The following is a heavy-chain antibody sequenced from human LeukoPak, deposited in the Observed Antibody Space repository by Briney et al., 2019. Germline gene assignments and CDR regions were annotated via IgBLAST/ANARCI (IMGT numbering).Heavy chain of an antibody. Sequence: GASVKISCKGSGYTFTGDYIHWVRQAPGQGLEWMGWIHPNNGGTNYAQKFQGRVTMTRDTSISTVYMELNGLIFDDTAVYFCARASYAWGQGSLVTVSS. V-gene: IGHV1-2*02. J-gene: IGHJ4*02. D-gene: IGHD3-16*02. CDR2: IHPNNGGT. CDR1: GYTFTGDY. CDR3: ARASYA.